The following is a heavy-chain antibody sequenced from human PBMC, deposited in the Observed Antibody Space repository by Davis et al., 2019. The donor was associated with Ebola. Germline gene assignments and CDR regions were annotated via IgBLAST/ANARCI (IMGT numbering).Heavy chain of an antibody. V-gene: IGHV3-23*01. CDR1: GFTFSNYA. J-gene: IGHJ4*02. CDR2: ISGSGGST. D-gene: IGHD3-9*01. CDR3: AKPHDILEY. Sequence: GESLKISCAASGFTFSNYAMSWVRQAPGKGLEWVSAISGSGGSTYYADSVKGRFTISRDNSKNTVYLQMNSLRAEDTAVYNCAKPHDILEYWGQGTLVTVSS.